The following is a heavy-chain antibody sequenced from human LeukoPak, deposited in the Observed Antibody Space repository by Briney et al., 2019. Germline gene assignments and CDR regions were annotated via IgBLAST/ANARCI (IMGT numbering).Heavy chain of an antibody. CDR1: GFTFSDYS. J-gene: IGHJ4*02. CDR3: ARGAYSSGWGYFDH. D-gene: IGHD6-19*01. CDR2: ISFSVNTK. V-gene: IGHV3-48*04. Sequence: GGSLRLSCAASGFTFSDYSMNWVRQAPGKGLEWVSYISFSVNTKYYGDSVKGRFTISRDNAKNSLYLHMDSLRAEDTAVYYCARGAYSSGWGYFDHWGQGTLVTVSS.